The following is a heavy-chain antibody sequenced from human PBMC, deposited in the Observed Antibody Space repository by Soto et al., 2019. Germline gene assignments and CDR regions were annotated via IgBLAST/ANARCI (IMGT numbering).Heavy chain of an antibody. Sequence: QVQLQESGPGLVKPSETLSLTCTVSGGSISGGVHSWSWLRQPPGKGLEWIGHIFDSGSTYYNPALKGRLTISVDTSKNQFSLRLSSVTAADTAVYYCAREIMPLTNDWYFDLWGRGTMVTVSS. CDR2: IFDSGST. D-gene: IGHD2-8*01. CDR3: AREIMPLTNDWYFDL. J-gene: IGHJ2*01. V-gene: IGHV4-30-4*01. CDR1: GGSISGGVHS.